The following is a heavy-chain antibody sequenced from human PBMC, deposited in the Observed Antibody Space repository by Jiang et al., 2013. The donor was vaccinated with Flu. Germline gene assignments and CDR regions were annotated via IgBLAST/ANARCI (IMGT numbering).Heavy chain of an antibody. D-gene: IGHD4-17*01. J-gene: IGHJ4*02. CDR1: GFTFDDYG. CDR3: TRGGSDYEGISY. Sequence: VQLLESGGGVVRPGGSLRLSCAASGFTFDDYGMTWVRQAPGKGLEWVSGITYNGGDSRYADSVRGRFTISRDNAKNSLYLQMHSLRAEDTALYYCTRGGSDYEGISYWGQGALVVVSS. CDR2: ITYNGGDS. V-gene: IGHV3-20*04.